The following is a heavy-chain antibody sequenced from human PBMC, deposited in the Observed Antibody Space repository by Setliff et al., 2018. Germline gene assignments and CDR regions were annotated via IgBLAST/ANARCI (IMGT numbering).Heavy chain of an antibody. D-gene: IGHD6-19*01. V-gene: IGHV4-4*07. CDR2: IYIGGSA. CDR1: RGSISSYY. Sequence: SETLSLTCTVSRGSISSYYWSWIRQPAGKGLEWIGHIYIGGSANYNPSLRSRDTRSIDTSKNQFSLKLNSVTAADMAVYYGAREQWLDPPGYYYMDVWAKGTTVTVSS. J-gene: IGHJ6*03. CDR3: AREQWLDPPGYYYMDV.